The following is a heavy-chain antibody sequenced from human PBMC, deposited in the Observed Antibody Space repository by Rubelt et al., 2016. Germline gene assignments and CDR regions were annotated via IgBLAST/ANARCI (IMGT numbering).Heavy chain of an antibody. CDR1: GFTFSTYD. V-gene: IGHV3-13*01. CDR3: ARDERGIDY. CDR2: IGTAAET. J-gene: IGHJ4*02. Sequence: EVQLVESGGVVVQPGGSLRLSCAASGFTFSTYDMHWVRQVTGKGLEWVSAIGTAAETYYADSVKGRFTISRDNSRNTLDLQMNSLRVEDTAVYYCARDERGIDYWGQGTLVTVSS.